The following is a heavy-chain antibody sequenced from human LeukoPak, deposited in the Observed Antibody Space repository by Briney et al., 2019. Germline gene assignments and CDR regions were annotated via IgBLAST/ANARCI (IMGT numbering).Heavy chain of an antibody. D-gene: IGHD3-3*01. J-gene: IGHJ4*02. Sequence: GGSLRLSCAASGFTFSSYAMSWVRQAPGKGLEWVSAISGSGGSTYYADSVKGRFTISRDNSKNTLYLQMNSLRAEDTAVYYCAKDITIFGVVSVAFNDYWGQGTLVTVSS. CDR2: ISGSGGST. CDR1: GFTFSSYA. V-gene: IGHV3-23*01. CDR3: AKDITIFGVVSVAFNDY.